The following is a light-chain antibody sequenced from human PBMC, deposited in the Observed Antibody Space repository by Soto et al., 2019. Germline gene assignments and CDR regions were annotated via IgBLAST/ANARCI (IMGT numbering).Light chain of an antibody. Sequence: QSVLTPPPSASGSPGQSVTIPCTGTSSDIGTYDYVSWYQHLPDKAPKLIIYEVSKRPSGVPDRFSGSKSGNTASLTVSGLQAEDEGDYYCCSYGGGNNFYVFGTGTKVTGL. V-gene: IGLV2-8*01. CDR1: SSDIGTYDY. J-gene: IGLJ1*01. CDR2: EVS. CDR3: CSYGGGNNFYV.